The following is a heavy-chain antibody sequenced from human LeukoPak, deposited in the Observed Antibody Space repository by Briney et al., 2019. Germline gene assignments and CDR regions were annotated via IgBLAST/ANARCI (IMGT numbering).Heavy chain of an antibody. CDR2: IRSKAYGGTT. CDR1: GFTFGDYA. V-gene: IGHV3-49*04. J-gene: IGHJ4*02. D-gene: IGHD5-12*01. Sequence: GGSLRLSCTTSGFTFGDYAMSWVRQAPGKGREWVGFIRSKAYGGTTEYAASVKGRFTISRDDSKSIAYLQMNSLKTEDAAVYYCTRVGYSAYDFGLDYWGQGTLVTVSS. CDR3: TRVGYSAYDFGLDY.